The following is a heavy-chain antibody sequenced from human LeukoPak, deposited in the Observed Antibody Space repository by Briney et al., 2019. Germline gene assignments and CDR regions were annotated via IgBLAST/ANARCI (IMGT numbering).Heavy chain of an antibody. J-gene: IGHJ2*01. Sequence: AGGSLRLSCAASGLIFRSYCLMWVRQAPGKGLEWVATINEDENEKFYVDAVKGRFTVSRDNAKNSLYLQMNSLRVEDTAVYFCAGGVGWHFNLWGRGTLVTVSS. V-gene: IGHV3-7*01. CDR1: GLIFRSYC. CDR2: INEDENEK. CDR3: AGGVGWHFNL.